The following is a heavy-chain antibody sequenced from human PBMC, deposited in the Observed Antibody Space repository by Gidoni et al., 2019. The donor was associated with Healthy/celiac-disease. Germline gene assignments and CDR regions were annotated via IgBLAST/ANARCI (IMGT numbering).Heavy chain of an antibody. J-gene: IGHJ5*02. CDR1: GFPSRRYS. CDR2: ISSSSSYI. D-gene: IGHD2-15*01. V-gene: IGHV3-21*01. CDR3: ARDPADIVVVVAGFDP. Sequence: EVQLVESGGGLVKPGGSLRLSCAASGFPSRRYSMNWVRQAPGKGLEWVSSISSSSSYIYYADSVKGRFTISRDNAKNSLYLQMNSLRAEDTAVYYCARDPADIVVVVAGFDPWGQGTLVTVSS.